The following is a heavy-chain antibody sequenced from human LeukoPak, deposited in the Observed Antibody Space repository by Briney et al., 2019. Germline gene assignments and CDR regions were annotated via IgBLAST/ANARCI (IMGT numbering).Heavy chain of an antibody. J-gene: IGHJ6*02. CDR2: INHSGST. V-gene: IGHV4-34*01. Sequence: PSETLSLTCAVYGGSFSGYYWSWIRQPPGKGLEWIGEINHSGSTNYNPSLKSRVTISVDTSKSQFSLKLSSVTTADTAVYYCARGGYSYGSRYYYGMDVWGQGTTVTVSS. CDR3: ARGGYSYGSRYYYGMDV. CDR1: GGSFSGYY. D-gene: IGHD5-18*01.